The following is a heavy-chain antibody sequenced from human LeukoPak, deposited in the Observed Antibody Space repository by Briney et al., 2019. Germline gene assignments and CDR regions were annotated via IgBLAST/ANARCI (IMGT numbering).Heavy chain of an antibody. CDR3: ARGLTTVTNDAFDI. D-gene: IGHD4-17*01. Sequence: PSETLSLTCAVYGGSFSGYYWSWIRQPPGKGLEWIGEINHSGSTNYNPSLKSRVTISVDTSKNQFSLKLSSVTAADTAVYYCARGLTTVTNDAFDIWGQGTMVTVSS. CDR2: INHSGST. J-gene: IGHJ3*02. CDR1: GGSFSGYY. V-gene: IGHV4-34*01.